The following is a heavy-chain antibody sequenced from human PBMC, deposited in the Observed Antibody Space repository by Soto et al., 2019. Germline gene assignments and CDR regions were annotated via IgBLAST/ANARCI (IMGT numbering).Heavy chain of an antibody. CDR2: IYYSGST. Sequence: QLQLQESGPGLVKPSETLSLTCTVSGGSISSSSYYWGWIRQPPGKGLEWIGSIYYSGSTYYNPSLKSRVTISVDTSKNQFSLKLSSVTAADTAVYYCARREGGGAFDIWGQGTMGTVSS. V-gene: IGHV4-39*01. D-gene: IGHD2-15*01. J-gene: IGHJ3*02. CDR1: GGSISSSSYY. CDR3: ARREGGGAFDI.